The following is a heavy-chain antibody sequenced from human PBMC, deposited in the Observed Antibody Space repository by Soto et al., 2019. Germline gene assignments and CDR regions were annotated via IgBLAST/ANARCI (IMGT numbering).Heavy chain of an antibody. V-gene: IGHV1-69*13. CDR1: GGTFSSYA. D-gene: IGHD2-15*01. Sequence: SVKVSCKASGGTFSSYAISWVRQAPGQGLEWMGGIIPIFGTANYAQKFQGRVTITADESTSTAYMVLSSLRSEDTAVYYCARDVVVVVAAKDDYYYGMDVWG. J-gene: IGHJ6*02. CDR2: IIPIFGTA. CDR3: ARDVVVVVAAKDDYYYGMDV.